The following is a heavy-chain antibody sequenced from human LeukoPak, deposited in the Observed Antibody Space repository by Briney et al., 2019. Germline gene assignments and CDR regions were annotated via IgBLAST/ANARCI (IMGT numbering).Heavy chain of an antibody. J-gene: IGHJ6*04. CDR1: GFTFSSYA. V-gene: IGHV3-53*01. CDR3: AREAIRYFDWSDTYYYYGMDV. CDR2: IYSGGST. Sequence: GGSLRLSCAASGFTFSSYAMSWVRQAPGKGLEWVSVIYSGGSTYYADSVKGRFTISRDNSKNTLYLQMNSLRAEDTAVYYCAREAIRYFDWSDTYYYYGMDVWGKGTTVTVSS. D-gene: IGHD3-9*01.